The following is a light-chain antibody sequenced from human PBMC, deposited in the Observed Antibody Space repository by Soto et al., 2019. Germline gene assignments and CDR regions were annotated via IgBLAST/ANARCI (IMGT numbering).Light chain of an antibody. CDR3: SSFTTSTTFV. Sequence: QSALTQPASVSDSPGQSITISCTGSSSDVGGYNFVSWYQQHPGKAPKLIIYEVTNRPSGVSNRFSGSKSGNTASLTISGLQAEDEADYYCSSFTTSTTFVFGTGTKLTVL. CDR1: SSDVGGYNF. CDR2: EVT. V-gene: IGLV2-14*01. J-gene: IGLJ1*01.